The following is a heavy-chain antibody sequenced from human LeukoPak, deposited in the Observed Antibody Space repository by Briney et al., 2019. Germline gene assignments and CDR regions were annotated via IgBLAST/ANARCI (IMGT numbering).Heavy chain of an antibody. V-gene: IGHV3-21*01. J-gene: IGHJ4*02. D-gene: IGHD3-22*01. CDR1: GFTFSSYS. CDR2: ISSSSSYI. CDR3: ARDIAHYYDSSGYSDYFDY. Sequence: GSLRLSCAASGFTFSSYSMNWVRQAPGKGLEWVSSISSSSSYIYYADSVKGRFTISRDNTKNSLYLQMNSLRAEDTAVYYCARDIAHYYDSSGYSDYFDYWGQGTLVTVSS.